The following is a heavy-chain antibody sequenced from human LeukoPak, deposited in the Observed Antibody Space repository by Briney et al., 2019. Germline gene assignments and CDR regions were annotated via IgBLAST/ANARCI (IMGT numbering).Heavy chain of an antibody. CDR1: GFIFSTYG. J-gene: IGHJ4*02. CDR2: ISGSGGST. V-gene: IGHV3-23*01. D-gene: IGHD6-25*01. CDR3: ATSRGYTDY. Sequence: GGSLRLSCAASGFIFSTYGMSWVRQAPGKGLEWVSVISGSGGSTYYADSVKGRVTISRDNSRNTLYLQMDSLRPEDTAVYYCATSRGYTDYWGQGTLVTVSS.